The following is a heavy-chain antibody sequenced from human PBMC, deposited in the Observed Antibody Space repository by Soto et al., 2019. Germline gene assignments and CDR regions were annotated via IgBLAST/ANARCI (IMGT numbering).Heavy chain of an antibody. V-gene: IGHV4-31*03. CDR3: ARDRGEGVVPAAKAFDI. Sequence: QVQLQESGPGLVKPSQTLSLTCTVSGGSISSGGYYWSWIRQHPGKGLEWIGYIYYSGSTYYNPSLKSRVTISVDTSKNQFSLKLSSVTAADTAVYYCARDRGEGVVPAAKAFDIWGQGTMVTVSS. D-gene: IGHD2-2*01. CDR2: IYYSGST. CDR1: GGSISSGGYY. J-gene: IGHJ3*02.